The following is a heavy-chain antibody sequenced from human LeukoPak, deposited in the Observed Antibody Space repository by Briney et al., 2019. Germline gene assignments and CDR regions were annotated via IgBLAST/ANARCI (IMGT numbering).Heavy chain of an antibody. CDR2: IYYSGST. J-gene: IGHJ3*02. D-gene: IGHD6-13*01. CDR3: ARHDPVVGSSWYSGAFDI. Sequence: SETLSLTCTVSGGSISSSSYYWGWIRQPPGKGLEWIGSIYYSGSTYYNPSLKSRVTISVDTSRNQFSLKLSSVTAADTAVYYCARHDPVVGSSWYSGAFDIWGQGTMVTVSS. V-gene: IGHV4-39*01. CDR1: GGSISSSSYY.